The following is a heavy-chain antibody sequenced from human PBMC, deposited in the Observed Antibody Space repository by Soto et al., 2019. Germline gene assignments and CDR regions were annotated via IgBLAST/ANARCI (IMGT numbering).Heavy chain of an antibody. D-gene: IGHD6-13*01. Sequence: ASVKVSCKASGGTFSSYAISWVRQAPGQGLEWMGGIIPIFGTANYAQKFQGRVTITADESTSTAYMELSSLRSEDTAVYYCARDGGIAAAGPRVFDYWGQGSLVTVSS. CDR3: ARDGGIAAAGPRVFDY. CDR1: GGTFSSYA. J-gene: IGHJ4*02. V-gene: IGHV1-69*13. CDR2: IIPIFGTA.